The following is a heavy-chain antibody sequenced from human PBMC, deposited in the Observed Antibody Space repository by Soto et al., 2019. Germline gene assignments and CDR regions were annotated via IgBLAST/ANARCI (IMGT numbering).Heavy chain of an antibody. CDR2: IYSGGST. Sequence: PGGSPRLSCAASGFTVSSNYMSWVRQAPGKGLEWVSVIYSGGSTYYADSVKGRFTISRHNSKNTLYLQMNSLRAEDTAVYYCARDRNYDILTGYYYYYGMDVGGQGPPVTVSS. V-gene: IGHV3-53*04. D-gene: IGHD3-9*01. CDR1: GFTVSSNY. CDR3: ARDRNYDILTGYYYYYGMDV. J-gene: IGHJ6*02.